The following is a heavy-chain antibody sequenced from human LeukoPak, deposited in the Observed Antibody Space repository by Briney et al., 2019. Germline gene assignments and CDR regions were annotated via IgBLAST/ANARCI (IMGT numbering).Heavy chain of an antibody. CDR2: IIPIFGTA. J-gene: IGHJ4*02. V-gene: IGHV1-69*06. D-gene: IGHD1-7*01. CDR1: GGTFSSYA. CDR3: ARGGWNYDPFDY. Sequence: ASVKVSCKASGGTFSSYAISWVRQAPGQGLEWMGGIIPIFGTANYAQKFQGGVTITADKSTSTAYMELSSLRSEDTAVYYCARGGWNYDPFDYWGQGTLVTVSS.